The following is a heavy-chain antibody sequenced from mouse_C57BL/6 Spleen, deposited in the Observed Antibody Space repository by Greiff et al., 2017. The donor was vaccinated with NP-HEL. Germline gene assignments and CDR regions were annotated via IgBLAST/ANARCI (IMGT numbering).Heavy chain of an antibody. CDR3: ARSVYYGSYFDY. Sequence: VQLQQPGTELVKPGASVKLSCKASGYTFTSYWMHWVKQRPGQGLEWIGNINPSNGGTNYTEKFQSKATLTVDKCSSTAYMQLSSLTSEDAAVYYCARSVYYGSYFDYGGQGTTLTVSS. D-gene: IGHD1-1*01. J-gene: IGHJ2*01. CDR2: INPSNGGT. V-gene: IGHV1-53*01. CDR1: GYTFTSYW.